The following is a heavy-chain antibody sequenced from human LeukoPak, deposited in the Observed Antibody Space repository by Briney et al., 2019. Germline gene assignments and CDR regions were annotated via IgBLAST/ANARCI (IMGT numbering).Heavy chain of an antibody. CDR1: GESFRGYY. D-gene: IGHD2-15*01. J-gene: IGHJ4*02. V-gene: IGHV4-34*01. CDR2: IDHIGRT. CDR3: AKDLSYIGFGY. Sequence: PSETLSLTCAVYGESFRGYYWTWIRQTPGKGLEWIGEIDHIGRTTYNPSLKSRVTISVDTSKNQFSLRLTSVTASDTAVYYCAKDLSYIGFGYWGQGTLVTVSS.